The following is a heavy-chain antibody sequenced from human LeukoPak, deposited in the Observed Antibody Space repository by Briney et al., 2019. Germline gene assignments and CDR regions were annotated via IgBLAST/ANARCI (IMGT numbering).Heavy chain of an antibody. D-gene: IGHD3-22*01. Sequence: ASVKVSCKASGYTFTSYYMHWVRQAPGQGLEWMGWISAYNGNTNYAQKLQGRVTMTTDTSTSTAYMELRSLRSDDTAVYYCARAMTPAGDAFDIWGQGTMVTVSS. V-gene: IGHV1-18*04. J-gene: IGHJ3*02. CDR3: ARAMTPAGDAFDI. CDR2: ISAYNGNT. CDR1: GYTFTSYY.